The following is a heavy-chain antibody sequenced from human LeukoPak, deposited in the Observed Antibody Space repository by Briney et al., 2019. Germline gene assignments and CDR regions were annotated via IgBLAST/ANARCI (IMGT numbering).Heavy chain of an antibody. CDR2: IYDSGST. D-gene: IGHD2-21*02. CDR1: GGSISSTNW. Sequence: SGTLSLTCAVSGGSISSTNWWSWVRQPPGMGLEWIGEIYDSGSTNYNPSLKSRVTISVDKPKNQFSLKLSSVTAADTAVYYCARGAGGYCGGDCYPDAFDIWGQGATVTVSS. J-gene: IGHJ3*02. V-gene: IGHV4-4*02. CDR3: ARGAGGYCGGDCYPDAFDI.